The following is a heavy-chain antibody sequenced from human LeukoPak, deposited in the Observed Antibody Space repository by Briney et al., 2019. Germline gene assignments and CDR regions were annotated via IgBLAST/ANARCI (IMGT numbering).Heavy chain of an antibody. CDR2: MYTSGNT. CDR1: GGSISSDSYY. D-gene: IGHD6-13*01. V-gene: IGHV4-61*09. J-gene: IGHJ6*03. CDR3: ARGTYSSTWYYYYMDV. Sequence: SQTLSLTCTVSGGSISSDSYYWSWIRQPAGKGLEWIGHMYTSGNTYYNPSLKSRVTISVDTSKNQFSLKLNSVTAADTAVYYCARGTYSSTWYYYYMDVWGKGTTVIISS.